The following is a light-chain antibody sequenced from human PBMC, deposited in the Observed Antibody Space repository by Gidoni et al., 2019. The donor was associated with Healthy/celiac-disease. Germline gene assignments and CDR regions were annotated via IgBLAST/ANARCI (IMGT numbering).Light chain of an antibody. CDR2: KIS. CDR1: HSLRHSDGNNY. J-gene: IGKJ3*01. V-gene: IGKV2-24*01. CDR3: MQATQFPFT. Sequence: DIVMTQTPRSSPVTLGEPASISCRSSHSLRHSDGNNYLSWLQQRPGQPPRLLIYKISTRFSGVPDRFSGSGAGTDFTLTISRVEAEDVGVYYCMQATQFPFTFGPXTKVDIK.